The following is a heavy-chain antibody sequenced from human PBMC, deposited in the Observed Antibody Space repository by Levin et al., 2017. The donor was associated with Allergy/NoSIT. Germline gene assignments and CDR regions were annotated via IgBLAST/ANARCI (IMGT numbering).Heavy chain of an antibody. CDR1: GFTFSSYA. Sequence: GGSLRLSCGASGFTFSSYAMSWVRQAPAKGLEWVSAVSADGGSRYYANSLKGRFIISRNNSKNTLFLQMNSLRAEDTAVYYCAKDQKATGTGDLDYWGQGTLVTVSS. J-gene: IGHJ4*02. CDR2: VSADGGSR. D-gene: IGHD6-13*01. CDR3: AKDQKATGTGDLDY. V-gene: IGHV3-23*01.